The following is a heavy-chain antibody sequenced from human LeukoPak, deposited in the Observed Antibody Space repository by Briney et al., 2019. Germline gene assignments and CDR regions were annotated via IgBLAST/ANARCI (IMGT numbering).Heavy chain of an antibody. CDR2: ITPSSSST. CDR1: GYTFTNYY. D-gene: IGHD3-9*01. CDR3: ARGYYDILTSYWWFDP. J-gene: IGHJ5*02. Sequence: ASVKVSCKASGYTFTNYYIHWVRQAPGQGLEWMGIITPSSSSTTYAQKFQGRVTMTRDTSTSTVYMELSSLRSEDTAVYYCARGYYDILTSYWWFDPWGQGTLVTVSS. V-gene: IGHV1-46*01.